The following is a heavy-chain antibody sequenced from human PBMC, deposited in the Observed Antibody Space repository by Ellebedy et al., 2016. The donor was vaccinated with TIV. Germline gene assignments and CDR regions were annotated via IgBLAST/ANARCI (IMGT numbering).Heavy chain of an antibody. CDR1: GYTFTSYY. V-gene: IGHV1-2*02. J-gene: IGHJ5*02. D-gene: IGHD2-2*03. CDR3: ARRGYCSSTSCYQGEEVFDP. CDR2: INPNSGDT. Sequence: ASVKVSCXASGYTFTSYYMHWVRQATGQGLDWMGWINPNSGDTNYAQKFQGRATMTRDTSISTAYMELSSLTSDDTAVYYCARRGYCSSTSCYQGEEVFDPWGQGTLVTVSS.